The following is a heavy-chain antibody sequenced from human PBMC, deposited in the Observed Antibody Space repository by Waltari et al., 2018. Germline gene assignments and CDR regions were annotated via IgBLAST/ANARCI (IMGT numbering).Heavy chain of an antibody. V-gene: IGHV3-53*02. J-gene: IGHJ5*02. CDR3: ARDPPYYYDSSGYYGT. D-gene: IGHD3-22*01. CDR1: GFTVSSNY. Sequence: EVQLVETGGGLIQPGGSLRLSCAASGFTVSSNYMSWVRQAPGKGLEWVSVIYSGGSTYYADSVKGRFTISRDNSKNTLYLQMNSLRAEDTAVYYCARDPPYYYDSSGYYGTWGQGTLVTVSS. CDR2: IYSGGST.